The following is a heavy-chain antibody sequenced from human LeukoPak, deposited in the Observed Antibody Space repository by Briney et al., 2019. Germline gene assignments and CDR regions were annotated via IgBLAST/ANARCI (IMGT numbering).Heavy chain of an antibody. J-gene: IGHJ3*02. CDR1: GFTFSSYW. CDR3: ARACYYDSSGYCHDAFDI. D-gene: IGHD3-22*01. Sequence: GGSLRLSCAASGFTFSSYWMSWVRQAPGKGLEWVANIKQDGSEKYYVDSVKGRFTISRDNAKNSLYLQMNSLRAEDTAVYYCARACYYDSSGYCHDAFDIWGQGTMVTVSS. CDR2: IKQDGSEK. V-gene: IGHV3-7*01.